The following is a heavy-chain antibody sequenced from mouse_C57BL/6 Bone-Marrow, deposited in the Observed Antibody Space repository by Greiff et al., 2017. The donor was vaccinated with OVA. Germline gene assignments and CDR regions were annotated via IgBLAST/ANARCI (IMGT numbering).Heavy chain of an antibody. D-gene: IGHD2-13*01. J-gene: IGHJ3*01. CDR1: GYTFTSYW. Sequence: QVQLQQPGAELVRPGTSVKLSCKASGYTFTSYWMHWVKQRPGQGLEWIGVIDPSDSYTNYNQKFKGKATLTVDTSSSTAYMQLSSLTSEDSAVYCCARYSDNVDWFAYWGQGTLVTVSA. CDR3: ARYSDNVDWFAY. CDR2: IDPSDSYT. V-gene: IGHV1-59*01.